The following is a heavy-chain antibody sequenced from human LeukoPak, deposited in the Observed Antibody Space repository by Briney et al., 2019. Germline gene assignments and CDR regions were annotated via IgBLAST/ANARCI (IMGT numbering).Heavy chain of an antibody. CDR3: VRGSLGAFDI. J-gene: IGHJ3*02. Sequence: PGGSLRLSCAASGFTFSSYWMHWVRQAPGKGLVWVSRIDSDGSSTIYADSVKGRFTIAGDNAMNTLYLQMNSLRTEDTAVYYCVRGSLGAFDIWGQGTMVTVSS. CDR1: GFTFSSYW. V-gene: IGHV3-74*01. D-gene: IGHD1-26*01. CDR2: IDSDGSST.